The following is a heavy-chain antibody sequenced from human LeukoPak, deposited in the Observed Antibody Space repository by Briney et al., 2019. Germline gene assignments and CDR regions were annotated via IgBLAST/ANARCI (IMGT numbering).Heavy chain of an antibody. CDR1: GDSVSSYY. J-gene: IGHJ5*02. V-gene: IGHV4-39*02. Sequence: PSETLSLTCTVSGDSVSSYYWGWIRQPPGKGLEWIGSIYYSGSTYYNPSLKSRVTISVDTSKNQFSLKLSSVTAADTAVYYCAREVFSYDSSGYYYNSGWFDPWGQGTLVTVSS. D-gene: IGHD3-22*01. CDR3: AREVFSYDSSGYYYNSGWFDP. CDR2: IYYSGST.